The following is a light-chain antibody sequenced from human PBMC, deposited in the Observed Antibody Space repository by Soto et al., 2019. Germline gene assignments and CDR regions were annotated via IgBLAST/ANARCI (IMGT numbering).Light chain of an antibody. CDR3: CSYAGSYTYV. CDR1: GSNY. V-gene: IGLV2-11*01. CDR2: DVS. J-gene: IGLJ1*01. Sequence: QSALTQPRSVSGSPGQSVTISCTGGSNYVSWYQQLPGKAPKLMIYDVSQRPSGVPDRFSGSKSGNTASLTISGLQAGDEADYYCCSYAGSYTYVFGTGTKLTVL.